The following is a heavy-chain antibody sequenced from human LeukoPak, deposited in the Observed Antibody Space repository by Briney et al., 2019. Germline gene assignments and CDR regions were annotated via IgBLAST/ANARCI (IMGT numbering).Heavy chain of an antibody. Sequence: ASVKVSCKASGGTFSSYAISWVRQAPGQGLEWMGGIIPIFGTANYAQKFQGRVTITADESTSTAYMELSSLRAEDTAVYYCARDAQDYFDYWGQGTLVTVSS. V-gene: IGHV1-69*13. CDR3: ARDAQDYFDY. J-gene: IGHJ4*02. CDR2: IIPIFGTA. CDR1: GGTFSSYA.